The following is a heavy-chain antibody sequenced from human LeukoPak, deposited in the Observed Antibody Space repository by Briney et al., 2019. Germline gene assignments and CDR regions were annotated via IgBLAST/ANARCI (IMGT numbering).Heavy chain of an antibody. V-gene: IGHV3-7*01. CDR1: GFTFSNYW. Sequence: GGSLRLSCAASGFTFSNYWMRWVRQAPGKALEWVANIKQDGSQKYYVDSVQGRFTISRDNAKNTLYLQMNSLRAEDTAVYYCASSDREVLTWFGKLASIDYWGQGTLVTVSS. J-gene: IGHJ4*02. D-gene: IGHD3-10*01. CDR3: ASSDREVLTWFGKLASIDY. CDR2: IKQDGSQK.